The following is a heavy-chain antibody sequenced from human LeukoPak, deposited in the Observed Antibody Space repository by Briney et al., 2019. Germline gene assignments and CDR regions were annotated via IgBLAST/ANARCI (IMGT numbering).Heavy chain of an antibody. CDR1: GFSVTGYA. Sequence: PGGSPRLSCSASGFSVTGYAMHWVRQAPGKGLEYVSGSSSNGGSTYYADSVKGRFTISRDNSKNTLYLQMSSLRPEDTAVYYCVNQISGWVYWGQGTLVTVSS. CDR3: VNQISGWVY. D-gene: IGHD6-19*01. CDR2: SSSNGGST. V-gene: IGHV3-64D*06. J-gene: IGHJ4*02.